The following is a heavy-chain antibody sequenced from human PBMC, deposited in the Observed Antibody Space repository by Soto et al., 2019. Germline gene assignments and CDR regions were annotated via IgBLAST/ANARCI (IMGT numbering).Heavy chain of an antibody. D-gene: IGHD3-22*01. CDR3: ARDEPITTDPNYYYYYGMDV. J-gene: IGHJ6*02. CDR2: ISAYNGNT. Sequence: QVQLVQSGAEVRKPGASVKVSCKASGYTFTSYGISWVRQAPGQGLEWMGWISAYNGNTNYAQKLQGRVTMTTDTSTSTAYMELRSLRSDDTAVYYCARDEPITTDPNYYYYYGMDVWGQGTTVTVSS. CDR1: GYTFTSYG. V-gene: IGHV1-18*01.